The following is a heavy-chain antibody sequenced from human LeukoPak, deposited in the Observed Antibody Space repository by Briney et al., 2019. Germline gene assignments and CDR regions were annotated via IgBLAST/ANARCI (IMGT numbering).Heavy chain of an antibody. CDR3: ARAKPLYSSGWYRVGNNWFDP. J-gene: IGHJ5*02. CDR1: GYTFTAYY. V-gene: IGHV1-2*02. D-gene: IGHD6-19*01. Sequence: ASVKVSCKAYGYTFTAYYLHWVRQAPGQGLEWMGWISPNSGATKYAQKFQGRVTMTRDTSISTAYMELSRLRSDDTAVYYCARAKPLYSSGWYRVGNNWFDPWGQGTLVTVSS. CDR2: ISPNSGAT.